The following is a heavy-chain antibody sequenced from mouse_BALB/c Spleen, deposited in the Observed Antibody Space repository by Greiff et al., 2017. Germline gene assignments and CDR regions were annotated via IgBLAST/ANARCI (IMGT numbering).Heavy chain of an antibody. J-gene: IGHJ4*01. D-gene: IGHD1-1*01. CDR2: INPGSGGT. V-gene: IGHV1-54*03. CDR3: ARVATEENYAMDY. Sequence: QVQLQQSGAELVRPGTSVKVSCKASGYAFTNYLIEWVKQRPGQGLEWIGVINPGSGGTNYNEKFKGKATLTADKSSSTAYMQLSSLTSDDSAVYFCARVATEENYAMDYWGQGTSVTVSS. CDR1: GYAFTNYL.